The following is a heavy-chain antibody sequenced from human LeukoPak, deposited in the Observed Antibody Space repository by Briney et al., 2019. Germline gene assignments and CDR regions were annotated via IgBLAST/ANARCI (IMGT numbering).Heavy chain of an antibody. D-gene: IGHD2-2*02. V-gene: IGHV1-46*01. Sequence: ASVKVSCKASGYTFTSYYTHWVRQAPGQGLEWMGIINPSGGSTSYAQKFQGRVTMTRDTSTSTVYMELSSLRSEDTAVYYCARGGMDCSSTSCYTSAEYFQHWGQGTLVTVSS. CDR3: ARGGMDCSSTSCYTSAEYFQH. J-gene: IGHJ1*01. CDR2: INPSGGST. CDR1: GYTFTSYY.